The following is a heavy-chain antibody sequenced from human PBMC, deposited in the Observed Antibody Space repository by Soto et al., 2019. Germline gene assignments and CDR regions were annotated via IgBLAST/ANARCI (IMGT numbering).Heavy chain of an antibody. Sequence: EVQLLESGGGLVQPGGSLRLSCATSGFSFSTYAMSWVRQAPGKGLEWVSGISAGGGNTFYADSVRGRFTISRDNSKNTRYLQITSLRAEDTALYDCVKHSEYQLLSWFDPWGQGTLVTVSS. CDR3: VKHSEYQLLSWFDP. J-gene: IGHJ5*02. V-gene: IGHV3-23*01. CDR1: GFSFSTYA. D-gene: IGHD2-2*01. CDR2: ISAGGGNT.